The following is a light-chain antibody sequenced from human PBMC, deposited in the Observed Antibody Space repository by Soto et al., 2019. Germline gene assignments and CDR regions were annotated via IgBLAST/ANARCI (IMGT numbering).Light chain of an antibody. Sequence: HSALTQPPSASGSPGQSVTISCTGTSSDVGGYTYVSWYQHHPGKAPKLVIYEVNKRPSGVPDRFSGSKSGNTASLTVSGLQAEDEADYHCGSYAGNNNFLFGGGTKLTVL. CDR2: EVN. V-gene: IGLV2-8*01. J-gene: IGLJ2*01. CDR3: GSYAGNNNFL. CDR1: SSDVGGYTY.